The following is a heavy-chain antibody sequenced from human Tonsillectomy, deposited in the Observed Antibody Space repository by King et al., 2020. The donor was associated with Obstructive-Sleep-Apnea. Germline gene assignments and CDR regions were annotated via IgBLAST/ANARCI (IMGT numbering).Heavy chain of an antibody. CDR3: ARVPYITGWSGWFDP. D-gene: IGHD6-19*01. CDR2: IYYSGRT. Sequence: LQLQESGPGLVKPSESLSLTCTVSGGSISSSSYYWGWIRQPPGKGLEWTGSIYYSGRTNYNPSLKSRVTISIDTSKNQFSLKLSSVTAADTAVYYCARVPYITGWSGWFDPWGQGTLVTVSS. V-gene: IGHV4-39*07. CDR1: GGSISSSSYY. J-gene: IGHJ5*02.